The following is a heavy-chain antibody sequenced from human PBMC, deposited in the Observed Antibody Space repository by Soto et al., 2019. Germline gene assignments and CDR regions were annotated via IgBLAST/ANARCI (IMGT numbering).Heavy chain of an antibody. J-gene: IGHJ4*02. Sequence: ESGGGVVQPGRSLRLSCAASGFTFSSYAMHWVRQAPGKGLEWVAVISYDGSNKYYADSVKGRFTISRDNSKNTLYLQMNSLRAEDTAVYYCARDPVDYYGSGSYGGFDYWGQGTLVTVSS. CDR2: ISYDGSNK. CDR3: ARDPVDYYGSGSYGGFDY. D-gene: IGHD3-10*01. V-gene: IGHV3-30-3*01. CDR1: GFTFSSYA.